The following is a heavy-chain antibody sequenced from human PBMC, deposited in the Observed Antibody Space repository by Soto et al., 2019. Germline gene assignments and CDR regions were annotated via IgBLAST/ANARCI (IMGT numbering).Heavy chain of an antibody. J-gene: IGHJ4*02. CDR3: ARGGDGYNQAYKYYFDY. CDR1: GGTVSSYT. D-gene: IGHD5-12*01. Sequence: QVQLVQSGAEVKKPGSSVKVSCRASGGTVSSYTISWVRQAPGQGLEWMGGIIPMFGTTRYAQKFQGRVTITADKSTNTAYMELSSLRSEDTAVYYCARGGDGYNQAYKYYFDYWGQGTLVTVSS. V-gene: IGHV1-69*06. CDR2: IIPMFGTT.